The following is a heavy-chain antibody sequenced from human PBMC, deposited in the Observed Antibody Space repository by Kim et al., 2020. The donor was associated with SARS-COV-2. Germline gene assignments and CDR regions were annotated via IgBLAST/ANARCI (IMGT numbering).Heavy chain of an antibody. Sequence: SVTVSCKASGGTFSNYAISWLRQARGQGLEWMGGIIPIFDTTYYAQKFQGRVTITADESTSTAYMELSSLTSEDTAIYYCAKDVGESVGSNWFDPWGQGTLVTVSS. CDR1: GGTFSNYA. J-gene: IGHJ5*02. CDR3: AKDVGESVGSNWFDP. V-gene: IGHV1-69*13. CDR2: IIPIFDTT. D-gene: IGHD2-15*01.